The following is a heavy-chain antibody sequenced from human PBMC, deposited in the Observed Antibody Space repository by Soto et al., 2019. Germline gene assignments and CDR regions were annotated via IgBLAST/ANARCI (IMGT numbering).Heavy chain of an antibody. CDR1: GFTFSSYA. D-gene: IGHD7-27*01. Sequence: GGSLRLSCSASGFTFSSYAMHWVRQAPGKGLEYVSAISSNGGSTYYADSVKGRFTISRDNSKNTLYLQMSSLRAEDTAVDYWVKDLGALFSGEPPPPFDYWGQGTLVTVSS. J-gene: IGHJ4*02. CDR2: ISSNGGST. CDR3: VKDLGALFSGEPPPPFDY. V-gene: IGHV3-64D*08.